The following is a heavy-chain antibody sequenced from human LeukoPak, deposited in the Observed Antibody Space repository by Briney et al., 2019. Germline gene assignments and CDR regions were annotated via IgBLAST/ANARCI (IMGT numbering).Heavy chain of an antibody. Sequence: GGSLRLSCATSGFIFSSYSMNWVRQAPGKGLEWVSSISSSSSYIYYADSVMGRFTIFRDNAKDSLYLQMNSLRGDETAVVYCAKVFWSGYLRYFDYWGHGALVTVSS. CDR3: AKVFWSGYLRYFDY. CDR2: ISSSSSYI. CDR1: GFIFSSYS. J-gene: IGHJ4*01. D-gene: IGHD3-3*01. V-gene: IGHV3-21*01.